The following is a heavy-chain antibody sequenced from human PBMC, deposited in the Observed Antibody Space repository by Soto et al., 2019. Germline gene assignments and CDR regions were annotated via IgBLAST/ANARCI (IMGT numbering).Heavy chain of an antibody. V-gene: IGHV1-69*02. CDR3: ARSIVVVTAADY. J-gene: IGHJ4*02. CDR1: GGTFNSHT. CDR2: IIPILGIT. Sequence: SVKVSCKASGGTFNSHTISWVRQAPGQGLEWMGRIIPILGITDYAQRFKGRVTITADKSTTTAYMELSSLRSEDTAVYYCARSIVVVTAADYWGQGTLVTVSS. D-gene: IGHD2-21*02.